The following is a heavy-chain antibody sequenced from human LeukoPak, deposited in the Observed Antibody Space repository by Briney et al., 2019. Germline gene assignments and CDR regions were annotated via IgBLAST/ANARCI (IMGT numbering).Heavy chain of an antibody. Sequence: PGGSLRLSCAASGFTFSSYSMNWVRQAPGKGLEWVSSIGSSSSYIYYADSVKGRFTISRDNAKNSLYLQMNSLRAEDTAVYYCARDSAVAGTYWGQGTLVTVSS. CDR2: IGSSSSYI. J-gene: IGHJ4*02. D-gene: IGHD6-19*01. V-gene: IGHV3-21*01. CDR1: GFTFSSYS. CDR3: ARDSAVAGTY.